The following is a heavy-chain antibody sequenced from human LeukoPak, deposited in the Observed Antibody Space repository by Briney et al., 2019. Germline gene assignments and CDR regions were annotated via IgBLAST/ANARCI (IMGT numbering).Heavy chain of an antibody. Sequence: PGGSLRLSCAASGFTFSNYAMSWVRQAPGKGLEWVSSIRGNGARTDYADSVKGRFTISRGNSKNTLYLQVNSLRAEDTAVYYCAKHQQIYGDSLMDVWGQGTTVTVSS. CDR1: GFTFSNYA. V-gene: IGHV3-23*01. J-gene: IGHJ6*02. D-gene: IGHD4-17*01. CDR2: IRGNGART. CDR3: AKHQQIYGDSLMDV.